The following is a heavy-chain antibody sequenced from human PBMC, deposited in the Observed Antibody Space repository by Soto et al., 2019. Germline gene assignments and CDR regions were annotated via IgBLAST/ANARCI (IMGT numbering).Heavy chain of an antibody. CDR1: GGSIISYY. J-gene: IGHJ4*02. Sequence: SETLSLTCTVSGGSIISYYCSWIRQPPWKVLEGVGYVYYSLSTNYGPSLKSRVTVSVEACKNHVSLKLSSVTAADTAVYYCASGSRSFDYWGQGTLVTVSS. D-gene: IGHD6-6*01. CDR3: ASGSRSFDY. CDR2: VYYSLST. V-gene: IGHV4-59*01.